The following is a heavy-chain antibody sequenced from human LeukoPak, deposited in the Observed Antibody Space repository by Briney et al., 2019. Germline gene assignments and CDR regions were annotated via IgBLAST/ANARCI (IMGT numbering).Heavy chain of an antibody. CDR2: ITTTGEDT. Sequence: GGSLILSCAASGFTFNNYATSWVRQAPGKGLDWVAAITTTGEDTNHAAPVKGRFSTSRENSTNTLQLQMNSLKGDDTAIYYCVKGSTTSRPYYFGSWGQGTVITVSS. V-gene: IGHV3-23*01. CDR1: GFTFNNYA. D-gene: IGHD1-14*01. J-gene: IGHJ4*02. CDR3: VKGSTTSRPYYFGS.